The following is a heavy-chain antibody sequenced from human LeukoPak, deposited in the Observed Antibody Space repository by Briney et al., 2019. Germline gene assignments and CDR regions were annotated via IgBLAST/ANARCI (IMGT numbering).Heavy chain of an antibody. CDR3: ARGDDYFDN. J-gene: IGHJ4*02. CDR2: ISRSSSVI. D-gene: IGHD3-16*01. Sequence: GGSLRLSCAASGFTFSSSAMNWVRQAPGKGLEWVSYISRSSSVISYVDSVKGRFTISRDNAKNSLYLQMNNLRDEDTAVYHCARGDDYFDNWGQGTLVTVSS. V-gene: IGHV3-48*02. CDR1: GFTFSSSA.